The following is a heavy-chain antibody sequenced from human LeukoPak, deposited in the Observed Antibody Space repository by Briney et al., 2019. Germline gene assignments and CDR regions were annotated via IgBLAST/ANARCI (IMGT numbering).Heavy chain of an antibody. J-gene: IGHJ4*02. D-gene: IGHD3-22*01. CDR1: GYTFTSYD. Sequence: GASVKVSCKASGYTFTSYDINWVRQATGQGLEWMGWMNPNSGNTGYAQKFQGRVTMARNTSISTAYMELSSLRSEDTAVYYCARGVHYYDSSGPGKGFDYWGQGTLVTVSS. V-gene: IGHV1-8*01. CDR2: MNPNSGNT. CDR3: ARGVHYYDSSGPGKGFDY.